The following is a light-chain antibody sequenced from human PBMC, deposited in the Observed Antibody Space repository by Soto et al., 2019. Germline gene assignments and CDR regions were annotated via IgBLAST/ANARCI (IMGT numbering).Light chain of an antibody. V-gene: IGKV3-20*01. J-gene: IGKJ2*01. CDR1: ESVTSTY. CDR2: GAS. CDR3: QLFGSSPRYT. Sequence: EIVLTQSPGTLSLSPGERATLSCRTSESVTSTYLAWYQQKPGQPPRLLIYGASSRATGIPDRFSGSGSGTDFTLTISRLEPEDFAVYYCQLFGSSPRYTFGQGTKLEIK.